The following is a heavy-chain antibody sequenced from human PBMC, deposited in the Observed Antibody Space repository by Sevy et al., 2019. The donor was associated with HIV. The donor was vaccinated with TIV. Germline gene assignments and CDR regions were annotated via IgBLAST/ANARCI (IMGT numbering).Heavy chain of an antibody. CDR3: ARTSSYGSGNYFDY. Sequence: ASVKVSCKASGYTFTIYGISWVRQAPEQGLEWMGWISAYSGNTNYAQNLQGRVTMTTDTSTTTAYMELRSRRFDDTAVYYCARTSSYGSGNYFDYWGQGTLVTVSS. CDR2: ISAYSGNT. CDR1: GYTFTIYG. J-gene: IGHJ4*02. D-gene: IGHD3-10*01. V-gene: IGHV1-18*01.